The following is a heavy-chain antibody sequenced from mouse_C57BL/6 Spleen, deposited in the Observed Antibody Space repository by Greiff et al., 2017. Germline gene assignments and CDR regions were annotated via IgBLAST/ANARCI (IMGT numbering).Heavy chain of an antibody. CDR3: ARGGDYDY. D-gene: IGHD2-4*01. CDR1: GYTFTSYW. CDR2: IDPSDSYT. Sequence: QVQLQQPGAELVMPGASVKLSCKASGYTFTSYWMHWVKQRPGQGLEWIGEIDPSDSYTNYNQKFKGKSTLTVDKSSSTAYMQLSSLTSEVSAVYYCARGGDYDYWGQGTTLTVSS. J-gene: IGHJ2*01. V-gene: IGHV1-69*01.